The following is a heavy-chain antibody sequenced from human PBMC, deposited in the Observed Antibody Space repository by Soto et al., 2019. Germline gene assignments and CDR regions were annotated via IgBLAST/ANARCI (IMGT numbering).Heavy chain of an antibody. CDR1: GGSISSSNW. J-gene: IGHJ5*02. D-gene: IGHD3-3*01. V-gene: IGHV4-4*02. Sequence: SETLSLTCAVSGGSISSSNWWSWVRQPPGKGLEWIGEIYHSGSTNYNPSLKSRVTISVDKSKNQFSLKLSSVTAADTAVYYCARVADLPYYLWSGYYRWFDPWGQGTLVTVSS. CDR2: IYHSGST. CDR3: ARVADLPYYLWSGYYRWFDP.